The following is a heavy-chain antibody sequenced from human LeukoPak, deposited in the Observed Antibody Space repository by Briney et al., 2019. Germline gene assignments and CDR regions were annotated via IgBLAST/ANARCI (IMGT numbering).Heavy chain of an antibody. V-gene: IGHV1-2*06. D-gene: IGHD3/OR15-3a*01. CDR2: INPNSGGT. J-gene: IGHJ4*02. CDR3: AREDFSRENFDY. CDR1: GYTFTGYY. Sequence: ASVKVFCKASGYTFTGYYMHWVRQAPGQGLEWMGRINPNSGGTNYAQKFQGRVTMTRDTSISTAYMELSRLRSDDTAVYYCAREDFSRENFDYWGQGTLVTVS.